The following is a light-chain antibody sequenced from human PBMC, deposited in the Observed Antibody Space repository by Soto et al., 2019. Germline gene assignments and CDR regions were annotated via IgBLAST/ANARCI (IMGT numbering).Light chain of an antibody. CDR1: SSDIGAYNY. Sequence: QSALTQPASVSGSPGQSITISCTGTSSDIGAYNYVSWYQQHPGKAPKLMIYEITNRPSGISNRFSGSRSGNTASLSISGLQAEYEADYYCSSYSSAIAFVFGTGTKLTVL. V-gene: IGLV2-14*03. J-gene: IGLJ1*01. CDR3: SSYSSAIAFV. CDR2: EIT.